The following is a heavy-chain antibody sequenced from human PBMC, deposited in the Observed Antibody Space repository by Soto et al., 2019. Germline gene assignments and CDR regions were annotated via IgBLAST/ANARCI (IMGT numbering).Heavy chain of an antibody. CDR2: IIPIFGTA. CDR3: ARRGSSSSLYYYYVMDV. D-gene: IGHD6-6*01. J-gene: IGHJ6*02. V-gene: IGHV1-69*13. Sequence: ASVKVSCKASGGTFSSYAISWVRQVPGQGLEWMGGIIPIFGTANYAQKFQGRVTITAGESTSRAYMELSSLRSEDTAVYYCARRGSSSSLYYYYVMDVWGQGTTVTVSS. CDR1: GGTFSSYA.